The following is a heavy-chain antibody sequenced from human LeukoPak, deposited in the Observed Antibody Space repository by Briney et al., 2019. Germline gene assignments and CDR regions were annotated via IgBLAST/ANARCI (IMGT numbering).Heavy chain of an antibody. Sequence: GRSLRLSCAASGFTFSSYAMHWVRQAPGKGLEWVAVISYDGSNKYYADSVKGRFTISRDNSKNTLYLQMNSLRAEDTAVYYCARDGAYKPVVVSYYYYYMDVWGKGTTVTVSS. J-gene: IGHJ6*03. CDR2: ISYDGSNK. V-gene: IGHV3-30-3*01. CDR1: GFTFSSYA. CDR3: ARDGAYKPVVVSYYYYYMDV. D-gene: IGHD2-2*01.